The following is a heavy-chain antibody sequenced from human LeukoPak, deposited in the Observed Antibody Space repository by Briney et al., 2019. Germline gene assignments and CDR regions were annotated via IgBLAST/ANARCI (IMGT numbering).Heavy chain of an antibody. V-gene: IGHV3-30*04. J-gene: IGHJ4*02. D-gene: IGHD6-13*01. CDR2: ISYDGSNK. CDR3: ARGPDYSSSWHYFDY. CDR1: GFTFSSYA. Sequence: PGGSLRLSCAASGFTFSSYAMHWVRQAPGKGREWVAVISYDGSNKFYADSVKGRFTISRDNSKNTLYLQMNSLRAEDTAVYYCARGPDYSSSWHYFDYWGQGTLVTVSS.